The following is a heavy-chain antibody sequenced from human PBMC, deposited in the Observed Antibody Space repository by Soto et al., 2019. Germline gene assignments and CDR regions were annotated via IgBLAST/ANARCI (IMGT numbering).Heavy chain of an antibody. CDR2: IFYNGST. CDR1: GGSISHYH. V-gene: IGHV4-59*01. CDR3: ARSFYP. J-gene: IGHJ5*02. Sequence: QLQLQESGPGLVKPSETLSLTCTVSGGSISHYHWNWIRQAPGKGMEWIGYIFYNGSTHYNPSLTSRVTISVDMSKTRLSLTLTSVTAADTAVYYCARSFYPWGQGTLVIVSS.